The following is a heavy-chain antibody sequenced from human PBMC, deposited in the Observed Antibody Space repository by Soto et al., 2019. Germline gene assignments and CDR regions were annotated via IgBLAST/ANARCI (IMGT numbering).Heavy chain of an antibody. CDR3: ARGPGLLRYFDWLPPHFDY. CDR1: GGSFSGYY. V-gene: IGHV4-34*01. D-gene: IGHD3-9*01. J-gene: IGHJ4*02. Sequence: AVYGGSFSGYYWSWIRQPPGKGLEWIGEINHSGSTNYNPSLKSRVTISVDTSKNQFSLKLSSVTAADTAVYYCARGPGLLRYFDWLPPHFDYWGQGTLVTVSS. CDR2: INHSGST.